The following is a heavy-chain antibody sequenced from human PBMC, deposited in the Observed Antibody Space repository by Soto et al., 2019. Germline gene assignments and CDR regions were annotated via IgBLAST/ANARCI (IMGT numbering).Heavy chain of an antibody. Sequence: ASVKVSCKASGYTFTSYGINWVRQAPGQGLEWMGWISAYNGNTNYAQKLQGRVTMTTDTSTSTAYMELRSLRSDDTAVYYCARARTNGVSYWYLDLWGRGTLVTVSS. J-gene: IGHJ2*01. CDR3: ARARTNGVSYWYLDL. CDR1: GYTFTSYG. CDR2: ISAYNGNT. D-gene: IGHD2-8*01. V-gene: IGHV1-18*01.